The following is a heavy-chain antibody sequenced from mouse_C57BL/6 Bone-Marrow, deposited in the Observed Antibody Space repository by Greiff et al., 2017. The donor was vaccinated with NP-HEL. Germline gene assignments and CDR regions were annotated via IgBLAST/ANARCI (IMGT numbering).Heavy chain of an antibody. CDR3: ARSDDGYYSFAY. CDR1: GYTFTSYW. Sequence: VQLQQSGAELVRPGSSVKLSCKASGYTFTSYWMDWVKQRPGQGLEWIGNIYPSDSETHYNQKFKDKATLTVDKSSSTAYMQLSSLTSEDSAVYYCARSDDGYYSFAYWGQGTLVTVSA. D-gene: IGHD2-3*01. V-gene: IGHV1-61*01. CDR2: IYPSDSET. J-gene: IGHJ3*01.